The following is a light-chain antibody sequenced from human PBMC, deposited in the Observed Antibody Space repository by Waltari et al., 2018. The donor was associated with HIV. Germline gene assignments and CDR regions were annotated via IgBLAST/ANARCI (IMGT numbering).Light chain of an antibody. Sequence: QSVLTQPPSASETPGQRVTISCSGSSSNIGSNYVYWYQHLQGTSPKLLIYRNNQPPKGVPDRFYGSKTCTSGSPASIGLRSEGEDDYYWATWGDSLNSFVFGTGNKDTVL. CDR3: ATWGDSLNSFV. J-gene: IGLJ1*01. V-gene: IGLV1-47*01. CDR2: RNN. CDR1: SSNIGSNY.